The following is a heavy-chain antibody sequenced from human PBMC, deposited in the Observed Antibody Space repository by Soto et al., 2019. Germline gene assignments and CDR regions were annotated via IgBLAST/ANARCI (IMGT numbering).Heavy chain of an antibody. CDR3: ASRDPGTSVDY. J-gene: IGHJ4*02. CDR1: GGSIGSGGYYW. Sequence: SETLSLTCTVSGGSIGSGGYYWWTWVRQPPGQGLEWIGEIYRTGSTNYNPSLKSRVTISLDKSENQFSLKVTSLTAADTAVYYCASRDPGTSVDYWGQGTLVTVSS. CDR2: IYRTGST. V-gene: IGHV4-4*02. D-gene: IGHD1-7*01.